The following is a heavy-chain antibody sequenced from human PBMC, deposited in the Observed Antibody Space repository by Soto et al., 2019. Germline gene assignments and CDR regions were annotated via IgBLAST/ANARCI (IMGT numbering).Heavy chain of an antibody. CDR2: TYYRSRWYN. Sequence: LQTLSLTCAISGDSVSSNSAAWNWIRLSPSRDLEWLARTYYRSRWYNDYAVSVRSRITVNPDTSKNQFSLQLTSVTPEDTAVYYCAGATSHQWYYMDVWGKGTTVTVSS. CDR3: AGATSHQWYYMDV. CDR1: GDSVSSNSAA. D-gene: IGHD6-19*01. V-gene: IGHV6-1*01. J-gene: IGHJ6*03.